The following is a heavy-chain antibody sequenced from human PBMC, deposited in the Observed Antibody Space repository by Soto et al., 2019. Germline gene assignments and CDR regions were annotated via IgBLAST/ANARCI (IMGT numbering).Heavy chain of an antibody. CDR1: GYSFTDYY. Sequence: SVKVSCKASGYSFTDYYIQWVRQAPGQGLEWMGWINPNGGGAYYAQKFEGRVTMTRDTSISTAYMELSVLRSDDTAVYYCARDCGVNTVLTNWLDPWGQGTRVTVSS. V-gene: IGHV1-2*02. D-gene: IGHD4-17*01. CDR3: ARDCGVNTVLTNWLDP. CDR2: INPNGGGA. J-gene: IGHJ5*02.